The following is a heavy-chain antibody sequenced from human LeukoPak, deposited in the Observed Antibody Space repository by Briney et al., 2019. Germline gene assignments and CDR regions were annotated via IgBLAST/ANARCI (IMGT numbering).Heavy chain of an antibody. Sequence: PGGSLRLSCAASGFTFSTYAMNWVRQAPGKGLEWVSSISSSSSTIYYADSVKGRFTISRDNAKNSLYLQMNSLRAEDTAVYYCARTALTFGSYWSYFDYWGQGTLVTVSS. J-gene: IGHJ4*02. D-gene: IGHD1-26*01. V-gene: IGHV3-48*01. CDR2: ISSSSSTI. CDR1: GFTFSTYA. CDR3: ARTALTFGSYWSYFDY.